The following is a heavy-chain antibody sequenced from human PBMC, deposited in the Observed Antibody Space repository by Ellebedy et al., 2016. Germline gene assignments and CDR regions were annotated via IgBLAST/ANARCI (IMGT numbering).Heavy chain of an antibody. V-gene: IGHV4-34*01. Sequence: SETLSLXXAVYGGSFSGYYWSWIRQPPGKGLEWIGEINHSGSTNYNPSLKSRVTISVDTSKNQFSLKLSSVTAADTAVYYCARGVSIAAAGTRYYFDYWGQGTLVTVSS. J-gene: IGHJ4*02. CDR3: ARGVSIAAAGTRYYFDY. CDR2: INHSGST. D-gene: IGHD6-13*01. CDR1: GGSFSGYY.